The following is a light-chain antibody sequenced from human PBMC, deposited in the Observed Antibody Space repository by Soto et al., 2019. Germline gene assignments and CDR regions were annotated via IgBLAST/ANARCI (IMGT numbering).Light chain of an antibody. CDR2: GAS. V-gene: IGKV3-20*01. CDR1: HSVSSSY. Sequence: EIVLTQSPGTLSLSPGERATLSCRASHSVSSSYLAWYQQKPGQAPRLLIYGASSRATGIPDRFSGSGSGTDFTLTIIRLEPEDFAVYYCQQYGSSPFTFGPGTKVDIK. CDR3: QQYGSSPFT. J-gene: IGKJ3*01.